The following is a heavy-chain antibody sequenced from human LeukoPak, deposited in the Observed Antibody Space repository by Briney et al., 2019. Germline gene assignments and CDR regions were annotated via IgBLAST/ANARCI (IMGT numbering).Heavy chain of an antibody. CDR2: IYTSGST. D-gene: IGHD3-22*01. J-gene: IGHJ3*02. Sequence: SETLSLTCTVSGGSISSHYWRWIRLPAGKGLEWIGRIYTSGSTNSNPSLKSRVTMSVDTSKNQFSLMLSSVTAADTAVYYCVRGLYDSSTYRAFHIWGQGTMVTVSS. V-gene: IGHV4-4*07. CDR1: GGSISSHY. CDR3: VRGLYDSSTYRAFHI.